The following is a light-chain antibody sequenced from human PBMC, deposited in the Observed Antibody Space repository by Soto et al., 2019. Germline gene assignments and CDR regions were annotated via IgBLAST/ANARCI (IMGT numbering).Light chain of an antibody. CDR2: GVI. Sequence: QSALTHPASVSGAPGQSVTISCTATNSDVNYVSWHQQHPGKAPKLMIYGVINRSSGVSTRFSGSKSGNTASLTISGLQAEDEADYYCSSSISSNTFVFGTGTKVTVL. CDR1: NSDVNY. V-gene: IGLV2-14*01. CDR3: SSSISSNTFV. J-gene: IGLJ1*01.